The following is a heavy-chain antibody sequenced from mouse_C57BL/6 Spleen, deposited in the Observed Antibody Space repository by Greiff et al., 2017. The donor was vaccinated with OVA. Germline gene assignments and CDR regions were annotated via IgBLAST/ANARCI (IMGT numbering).Heavy chain of an antibody. D-gene: IGHD2-3*01. CDR1: GYSITSGYD. Sequence: EVKVEESGPGMVKPSQSLSLTCTVTGYSITSGYDWHWIRHFPGNKLEWMGYISYSGSTNYNPSLKSRISITHDTSKNHFFLKLNSVTTEDTATYYCAFYDGYYGYFDVWGTGTTVTVSS. CDR2: ISYSGST. CDR3: AFYDGYYGYFDV. V-gene: IGHV3-1*01. J-gene: IGHJ1*03.